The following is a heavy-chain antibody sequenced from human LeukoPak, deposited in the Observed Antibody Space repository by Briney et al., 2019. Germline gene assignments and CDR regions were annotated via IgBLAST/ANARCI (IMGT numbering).Heavy chain of an antibody. J-gene: IGHJ4*02. V-gene: IGHV4-38-2*02. CDR1: GYSISSGYY. CDR3: ARDGEYCSGGSCYAFDY. Sequence: PSETLSLTCTVSGYSISSGYYWGWIRQPPGKGLEWIGSIYHSGSTYYNPSLKSRVTISVDTSKNQFSLKLSSVTAADTAVYYCARDGEYCSGGSCYAFDYWGQGTLVTVSS. D-gene: IGHD2-15*01. CDR2: IYHSGST.